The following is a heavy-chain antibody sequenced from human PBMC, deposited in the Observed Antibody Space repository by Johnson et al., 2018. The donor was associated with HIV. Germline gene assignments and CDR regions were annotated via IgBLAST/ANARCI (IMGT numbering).Heavy chain of an antibody. J-gene: IGHJ3*02. CDR2: INWNGGST. CDR3: ERERQEYGGNLNDAFAI. Sequence: VQLVESGGGVVRPGGSLRLSCTIYGFTFDDYAMSWDRRVPGKGLAWVCGINWNGGSTGYADSVRGRFTISRDNAKNSLYLQMNSLRAEDTALYYCERERQEYGGNLNDAFAIWGQGTMVTVSS. V-gene: IGHV3-20*04. CDR1: GFTFDDYA. D-gene: IGHD4-23*01.